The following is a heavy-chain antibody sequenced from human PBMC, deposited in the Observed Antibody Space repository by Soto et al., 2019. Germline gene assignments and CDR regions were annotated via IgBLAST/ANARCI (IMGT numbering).Heavy chain of an antibody. CDR2: IRSNADNYPT. CDR3: ARLEPGDAYDY. D-gene: IGHD7-27*01. J-gene: IGHJ4*02. V-gene: IGHV3-73*02. CDR1: GFTFSGSA. Sequence: EVQLVESGGGLVQPGGSLKLSCAASGFTFSGSAMHWVRQASGKGLAWVGRIRSNADNYPTAYAASVKGRFITSRDDSQNTDYLQMNSLKIEDKALYYCARLEPGDAYDYWGQGTLVTVSS.